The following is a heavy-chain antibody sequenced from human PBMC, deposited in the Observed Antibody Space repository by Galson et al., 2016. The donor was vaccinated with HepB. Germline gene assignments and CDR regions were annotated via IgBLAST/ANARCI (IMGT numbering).Heavy chain of an antibody. CDR1: GFIFSSYD. CDR2: LSGSDGST. J-gene: IGHJ4*02. CDR3: AKDWGVATTTHFDY. V-gene: IGHV3-23*01. D-gene: IGHD5-12*01. Sequence: SLRLSCAASGFIFSSYDMSWVRQAPGKGLEWVSGLSGSDGSTYYADSVKSRFTTSRDNSKNTLYLQMNSLRAEDTAVYYCAKDWGVATTTHFDYWGQGILVIVSS.